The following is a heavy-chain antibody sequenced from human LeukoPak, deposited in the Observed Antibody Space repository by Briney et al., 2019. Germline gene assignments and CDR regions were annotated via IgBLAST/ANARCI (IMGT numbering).Heavy chain of an antibody. CDR3: AKDQEYYYGSSGYWVY. CDR2: ISGSGGST. CDR1: GFTFSSYA. J-gene: IGHJ4*02. D-gene: IGHD3-22*01. V-gene: IGHV3-23*01. Sequence: GGSLRLSCAASGFTFSSYAMSWVRQAPGKGLEWVSAISGSGGSTYYADSVKGRFTISRDNSKNTLYLQMNSLRAEDTAVYYCAKDQEYYYGSSGYWVYWGQGTLVTVSS.